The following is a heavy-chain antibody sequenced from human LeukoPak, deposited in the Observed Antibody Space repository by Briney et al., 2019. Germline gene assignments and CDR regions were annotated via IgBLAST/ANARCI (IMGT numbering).Heavy chain of an antibody. D-gene: IGHD1-1*01. V-gene: IGHV4-34*01. CDR2: INDGGST. CDR1: GGSFSGYY. CDR3: ALIGDQRPSVP. J-gene: IGHJ4*02. Sequence: SETLSLTCAVYGGSFSGYYGGWIRQPPGRGLEYIGEINDGGSTNYNPSLKSRVTISLDTSKNQFSLRLTSVTAADTAVYYCALIGDQRPSVPWGQGTLVTVSS.